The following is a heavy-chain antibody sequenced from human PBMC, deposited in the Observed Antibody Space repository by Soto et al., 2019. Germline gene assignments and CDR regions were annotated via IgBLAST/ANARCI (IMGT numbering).Heavy chain of an antibody. D-gene: IGHD4-17*01. CDR2: IYYSGST. Sequence: SETLSLTCTVSGGSISSYYWSWIRQPPEKGLEWIGYIYYSGSTNYNPSLKSRVTISVDTSKNQFSLKLSSVTAADTAVYYCARSGTVTMELFHWFDPWGQGTLVTVSS. J-gene: IGHJ5*02. CDR3: ARSGTVTMELFHWFDP. V-gene: IGHV4-59*01. CDR1: GGSISSYY.